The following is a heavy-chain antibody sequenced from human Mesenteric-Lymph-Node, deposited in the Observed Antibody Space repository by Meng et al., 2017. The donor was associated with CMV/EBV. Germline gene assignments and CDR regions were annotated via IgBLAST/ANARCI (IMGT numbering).Heavy chain of an antibody. V-gene: IGHV1-46*01. D-gene: IGHD3-10*01. CDR1: GYTFTNYY. CDR3: ARVDANRGYYGMDV. CDR2: INPSGGGT. Sequence: SGYTFTNYYMYWVRQPPGQGLEWMGTINPSGGGTSYAQKFQGRLTLTRDTSTSTVYMELSSLRSEDTAVYYCARVDANRGYYGMDVWGQGTTVTVSS. J-gene: IGHJ6*02.